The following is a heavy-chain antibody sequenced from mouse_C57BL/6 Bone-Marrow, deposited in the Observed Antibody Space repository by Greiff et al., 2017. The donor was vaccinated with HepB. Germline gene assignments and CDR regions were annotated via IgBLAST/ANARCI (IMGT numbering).Heavy chain of an antibody. D-gene: IGHD1-1*01. CDR2: IYPRSGNT. Sequence: VQLQESGAELARPGASVKLSCKASGYTFTSYGISWVKQRTGQGLEWIGEIYPRSGNTYYNEKFKGKATLTADKSSSTAYMELRSLTSEDSAVYFCARVYYYGSSYGYYAMDYWGQGTSVTVSS. J-gene: IGHJ4*01. CDR1: GYTFTSYG. CDR3: ARVYYYGSSYGYYAMDY. V-gene: IGHV1-81*01.